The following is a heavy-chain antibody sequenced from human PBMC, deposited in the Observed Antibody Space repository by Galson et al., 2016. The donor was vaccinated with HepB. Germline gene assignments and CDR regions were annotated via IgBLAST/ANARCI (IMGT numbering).Heavy chain of an antibody. J-gene: IGHJ4*02. CDR2: IYYSGST. CDR1: GDSISRSSYY. V-gene: IGHV4-39*01. Sequence: ETLSLTCTVSGDSISRSSYYWGWIRQSPGKGLEWIGSIYYSGSTSYNPSLKSRVTISLDTSNNQFSLKLSSVTAADTAVYYCSRRDVGMGTTMLDYWGQGTLVTVSS. CDR3: SRRDVGMGTTMLDY. D-gene: IGHD1-26*01.